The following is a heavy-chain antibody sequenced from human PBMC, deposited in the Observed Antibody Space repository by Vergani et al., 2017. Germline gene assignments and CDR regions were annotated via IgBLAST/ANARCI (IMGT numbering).Heavy chain of an antibody. CDR2: IIPIFGTA. CDR3: ARGDLSHQWHERDSSGYYHIDAFDI. J-gene: IGHJ3*02. V-gene: IGHV1-69*18. D-gene: IGHD3-22*01. Sequence: QVQLVQSGAEVKKPGSSVKVSCKASGGTFSSYAISWVRQAPGQGLEWMGRIIPIFGTANYAQKFQGRVTITADESTSTAYMELSSLRSEDTAVYYCARGDLSHQWHERDSSGYYHIDAFDIWGQGTMVTVSS. CDR1: GGTFSSYA.